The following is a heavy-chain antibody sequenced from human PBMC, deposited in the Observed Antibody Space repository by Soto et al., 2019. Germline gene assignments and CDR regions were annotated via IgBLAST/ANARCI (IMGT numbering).Heavy chain of an antibody. CDR2: IYYGGST. J-gene: IGHJ4*02. V-gene: IGHV4-59*08. CDR3: TRGPSVDKVDY. CDR1: GGSISPYY. Sequence: PSETLSLTCTVSGGSISPYYWSWIRQPPGKGLEWVGYIYYGGSTYNNPSLKSRVTISVDTSKNQFSLKLSSVSAADTAVYYCTRGPSVDKVDYWGQGTLVTVSS. D-gene: IGHD2-21*01.